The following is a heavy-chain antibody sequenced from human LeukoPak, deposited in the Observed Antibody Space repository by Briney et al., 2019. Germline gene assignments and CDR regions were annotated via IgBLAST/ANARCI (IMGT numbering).Heavy chain of an antibody. CDR1: GDSISGGDYY. CDR3: ARGVLGWGSGYAFDI. Sequence: SETLSLTCTVSGDSISGGDYYWSWIRQPPGKGLEWIGYIYYSGSTYYNPSLKSRVIISLDTSKNQFSLKLSSVTAADTAVYYCARGVLGWGSGYAFDIWGQGTMVTVSS. D-gene: IGHD7-27*01. CDR2: IYYSGST. J-gene: IGHJ3*02. V-gene: IGHV4-30-4*01.